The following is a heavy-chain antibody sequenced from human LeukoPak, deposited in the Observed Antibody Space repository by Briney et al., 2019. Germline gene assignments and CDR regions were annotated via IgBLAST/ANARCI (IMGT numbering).Heavy chain of an antibody. J-gene: IGHJ1*01. Sequence: GGSLRLSCVASGFAYSTTLMNWVRQAPGKGLEWVANIGQGERQMNYADSVKGRFNISRDNARNSLFLQLNSLRAEDTAVYYCATSYLKHWGQGTLVTVSS. CDR1: GFAYSTTL. CDR3: ATSYLKH. V-gene: IGHV3-7*01. CDR2: IGQGERQM.